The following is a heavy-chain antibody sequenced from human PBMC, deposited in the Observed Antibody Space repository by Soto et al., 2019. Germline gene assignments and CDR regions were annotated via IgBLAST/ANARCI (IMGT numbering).Heavy chain of an antibody. J-gene: IGHJ5*02. CDR2: IIPIFGTA. CDR3: ARAGSMVRGSHGNWFDP. Sequence: QVQLVQSGAEVKKPGSSVKVSCKASGGTFSSYAISWVRQAPGQGLEWMGGIIPIFGTANYAQKFQGRVTITADKSTSTAYMEVSSLRSEDTAVYYCARAGSMVRGSHGNWFDPWGQGTLVTVSS. V-gene: IGHV1-69*06. CDR1: GGTFSSYA. D-gene: IGHD3-10*01.